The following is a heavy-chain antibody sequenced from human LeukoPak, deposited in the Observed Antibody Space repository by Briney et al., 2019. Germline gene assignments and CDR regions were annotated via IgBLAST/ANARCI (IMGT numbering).Heavy chain of an antibody. D-gene: IGHD3-10*01. Sequence: GGSLRLSCAASAFTFSSYGMHWVRQAPGKGLERGAFIRYDGSNKYYADSVKGRFTISRDNSKNTLYLQMNSLRAEDTAVYYCAKSKFSGSYLPIDYWGQGTLVPVSS. CDR3: AKSKFSGSYLPIDY. CDR2: IRYDGSNK. V-gene: IGHV3-30*02. CDR1: AFTFSSYG. J-gene: IGHJ4*02.